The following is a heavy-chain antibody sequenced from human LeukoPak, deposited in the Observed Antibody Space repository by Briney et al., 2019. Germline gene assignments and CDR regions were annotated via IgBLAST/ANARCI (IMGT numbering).Heavy chain of an antibody. CDR3: ANLHDY. V-gene: IGHV3-30*18. CDR1: GFAFTTYA. J-gene: IGHJ4*02. CDR2: ISYDGTIK. Sequence: PGRSLRLSCAASGFAFTTYAMHWVRQAPGRGLEWVAVISYDGTIKYYADSVKGRFTISRDNSKNTLYLQMNSLRAEDTAVYCCANLHDYWGQGTLVTVSS.